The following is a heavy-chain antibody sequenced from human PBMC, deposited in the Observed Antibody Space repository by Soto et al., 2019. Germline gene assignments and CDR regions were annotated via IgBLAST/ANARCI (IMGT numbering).Heavy chain of an antibody. J-gene: IGHJ6*02. Sequence: QVQLQESGPGLVKPSETLSLTCTVSGGSISGYYWSWIRQPPGKGLEWIGYVYKTGSTAYNPSFKSRVTISVDTSKNQFSLKLNSVTAADTAVYYCARDLWGYCGTDCYPLDVWGQGTTVTVSS. D-gene: IGHD2-21*02. CDR3: ARDLWGYCGTDCYPLDV. V-gene: IGHV4-59*01. CDR2: VYKTGST. CDR1: GGSISGYY.